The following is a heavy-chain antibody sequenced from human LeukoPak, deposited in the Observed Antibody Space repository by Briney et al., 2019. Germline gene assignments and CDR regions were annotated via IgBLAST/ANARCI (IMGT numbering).Heavy chain of an antibody. CDR1: GGSISGAAYY. V-gene: IGHV4-39*07. CDR3: AREFESSPRD. D-gene: IGHD6-6*01. J-gene: IGHJ1*01. Sequence: PSETLSLTCTVSGGSISGAAYYWSWIRQPPGKGLEWIGSINYNGNTFYKPSLKSRVTMSLDTSRDHFSLNVISVTAADTAVYYCAREFESSPRDWGQGTLVTVSS. CDR2: INYNGNT.